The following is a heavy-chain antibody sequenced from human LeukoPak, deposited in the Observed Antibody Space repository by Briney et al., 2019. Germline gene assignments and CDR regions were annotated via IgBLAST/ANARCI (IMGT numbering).Heavy chain of an antibody. CDR3: ARDRQGAFDY. V-gene: IGHV3-7*01. Sequence: GGSLRLSCAASGFTVSSNYMSWVRQTPGKGLEWVANINQDGGELYYVDSVKGRFTISRDIAKNSLYLQMNTLRAEDTAVYYCARDRQGAFDYWGQGTLVTVSS. J-gene: IGHJ4*02. CDR2: INQDGGEL. CDR1: GFTVSSNY. D-gene: IGHD3-16*01.